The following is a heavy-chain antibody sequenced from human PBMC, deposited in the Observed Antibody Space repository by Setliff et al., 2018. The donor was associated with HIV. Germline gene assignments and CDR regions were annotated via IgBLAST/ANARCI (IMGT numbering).Heavy chain of an antibody. Sequence: GGSLRLSCAASGFTFSSYSMNWVRQAPGKGLEWVSSISNSNSYIYYGDSVKGRFTISRDNSKNTLYLQMNSLRAEDTAVYNCAKDAGYGDPRGRHMDVWGKGTTVTVSS. CDR3: AKDAGYGDPRGRHMDV. J-gene: IGHJ6*03. V-gene: IGHV3-21*01. CDR1: GFTFSSYS. D-gene: IGHD4-17*01. CDR2: ISNSNSYI.